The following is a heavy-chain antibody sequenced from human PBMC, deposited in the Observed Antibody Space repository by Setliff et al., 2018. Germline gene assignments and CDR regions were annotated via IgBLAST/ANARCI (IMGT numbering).Heavy chain of an antibody. V-gene: IGHV4-61*08. CDR1: GGSITSGGFY. CDR3: AREYYHARSRNFDY. Sequence: KPAETLSLTCTVSGGSITSGGFYWTWIRQPPGKGLEWIGYMYYSGSTNYNPSFKSRVTISVDTSKNQFSLRLTSVTAADTAVYYCAREYYHARSRNFDYWGQGTLFTVSS. J-gene: IGHJ4*02. CDR2: MYYSGST. D-gene: IGHD3-22*01.